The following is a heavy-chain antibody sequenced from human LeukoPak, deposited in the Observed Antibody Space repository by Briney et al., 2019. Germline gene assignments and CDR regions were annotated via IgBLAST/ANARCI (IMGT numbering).Heavy chain of an antibody. CDR1: GGSISSYY. J-gene: IGHJ6*02. D-gene: IGHD3-22*01. Sequence: SETLSLTCTVSGGSISSYYWSWIRQPPGKGLEWIGYIYYSGSTNYNPSLKSRVTISVDTSKNQFSLKLSSVTAAGTAVYYCARYRTYYYDSSGYYPYYYYGMDVWGQGTTVTVSS. CDR3: ARYRTYYYDSSGYYPYYYYGMDV. CDR2: IYYSGST. V-gene: IGHV4-59*08.